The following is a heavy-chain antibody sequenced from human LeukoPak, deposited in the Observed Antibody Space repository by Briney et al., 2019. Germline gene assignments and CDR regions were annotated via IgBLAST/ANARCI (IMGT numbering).Heavy chain of an antibody. D-gene: IGHD3-3*01. CDR3: VASVYYHFWSGYFGGY. CDR2: ISTSGRP. V-gene: IGHV4-61*02. CDR1: GGSFSSGSYY. Sequence: PSETLSLTCTVSGGSFSSGSYYWSWIRQPAGKGLDSIGRISTSGRPTSTPSLTRPVTLSVATSKNPFSLKLSSVTAAATAVYSCVASVYYHFWSGYFGGYCGQGTLVTVSS. J-gene: IGHJ4*02.